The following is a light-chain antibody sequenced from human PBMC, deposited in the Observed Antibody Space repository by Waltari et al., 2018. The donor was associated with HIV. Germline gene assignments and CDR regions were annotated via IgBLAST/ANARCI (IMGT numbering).Light chain of an antibody. Sequence: QSVVTQPPSASGTPGQRVTISCSGSSSNIGSQTVSWYQHLPGTAPKRLIYDDNKRRSGVPDRFSASKSGTSASLAISGLQSDDEAVYYCAAWDDSLIGRVFGGGTKLTVL. CDR3: AAWDDSLIGRV. CDR2: DDN. CDR1: SSNIGSQT. J-gene: IGLJ3*02. V-gene: IGLV1-44*01.